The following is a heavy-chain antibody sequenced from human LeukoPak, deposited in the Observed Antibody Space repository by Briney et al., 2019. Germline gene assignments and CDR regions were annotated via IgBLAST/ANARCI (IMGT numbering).Heavy chain of an antibody. V-gene: IGHV4-59*01. Sequence: SETLSLTCTVSGGSISSYCWSWIRQPPGKGLEWIGYIYYSGSTNYNPSLKSRVTISVDTSKNQFSLKLSSVTAADTAVYYCARDGLVPYGMDVWGQGTTVTVSS. CDR2: IYYSGST. D-gene: IGHD3/OR15-3a*01. CDR3: ARDGLVPYGMDV. J-gene: IGHJ6*02. CDR1: GGSISSYC.